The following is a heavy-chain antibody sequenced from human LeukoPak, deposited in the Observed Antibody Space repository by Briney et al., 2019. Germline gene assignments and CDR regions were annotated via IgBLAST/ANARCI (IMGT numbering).Heavy chain of an antibody. CDR3: AGYGDYPY. V-gene: IGHV3-48*01. D-gene: IGHD4-17*01. Sequence: PGGSLRLSCAASGFTFSIYDMHWVRQAPGKGLEWVSYSSGSSSIIYYADSVRGRFTISRDNAKNSLYLQMNTLRVEDTAVYYCAGYGDYPYWGQGTLVTVSS. CDR2: SSGSSSII. J-gene: IGHJ4*02. CDR1: GFTFSIYD.